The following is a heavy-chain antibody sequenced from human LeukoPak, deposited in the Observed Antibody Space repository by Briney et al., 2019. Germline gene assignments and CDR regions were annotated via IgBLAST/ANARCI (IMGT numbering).Heavy chain of an antibody. CDR3: AKDYDILTGYSIGYYFDY. Sequence: GRSLRLSCAASGFDFSGYGMHWVRQAPGKGLEWVAVISYDGSNRCYGDSVKGRFTIYRDNSKNTLYLQMNSLRAEDSAVYYCAKDYDILTGYSIGYYFDYWGQGTLVTVSS. CDR1: GFDFSGYG. J-gene: IGHJ4*02. D-gene: IGHD3-9*01. V-gene: IGHV3-30*18. CDR2: ISYDGSNR.